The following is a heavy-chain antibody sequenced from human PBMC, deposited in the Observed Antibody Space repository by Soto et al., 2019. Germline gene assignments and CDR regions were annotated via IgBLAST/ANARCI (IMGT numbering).Heavy chain of an antibody. CDR3: ASAGGMSYGDYVDY. Sequence: PSETLSLTCTVSGCSISSYYWSWIRQPPGKGLEWIGYIYYSGSTNYNPSLKSQVTISVDTSKNQFSLKLSSVTAADTAVYYCASAGGMSYGDYVDYWGQGTLVTVSS. J-gene: IGHJ4*02. D-gene: IGHD4-17*01. CDR1: GCSISSYY. V-gene: IGHV4-59*01. CDR2: IYYSGST.